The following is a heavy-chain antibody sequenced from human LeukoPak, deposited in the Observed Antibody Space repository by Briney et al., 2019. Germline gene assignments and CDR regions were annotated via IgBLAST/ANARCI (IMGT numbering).Heavy chain of an antibody. CDR1: GFAFRSQA. CDR2: ISDSGGTT. V-gene: IGHV3-23*01. CDR3: VKDARRTSGWYFFDY. J-gene: IGHJ4*02. D-gene: IGHD6-19*01. Sequence: GGSLRLSCAAFGFAFRSQAMGWVRQASGKGLEWVSVISDSGGTTYYADSVKGRFTISRDNSKNTLFLQMNSLRAEDTAVYYCVKDARRTSGWYFFDYWGQGTLVTVSS.